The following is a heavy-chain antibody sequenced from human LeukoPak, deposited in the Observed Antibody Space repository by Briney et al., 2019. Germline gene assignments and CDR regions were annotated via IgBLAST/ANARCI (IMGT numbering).Heavy chain of an antibody. Sequence: PGGSLRLSWAASRFTFSNAWMNWVRQAPGKGLLWVGGIKSKADGETTDYAAPVRGRFTISRDDSNNMVYLQMNSLKIEDTAVYYCAIDEPNYAPYDFDYWGQGTLVTVSS. CDR3: AIDEPNYAPYDFDY. V-gene: IGHV3-15*01. D-gene: IGHD4/OR15-4a*01. CDR2: IKSKADGETT. CDR1: RFTFSNAW. J-gene: IGHJ4*02.